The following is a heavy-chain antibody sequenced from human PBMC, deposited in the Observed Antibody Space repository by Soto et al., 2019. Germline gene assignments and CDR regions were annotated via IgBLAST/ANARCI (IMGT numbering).Heavy chain of an antibody. J-gene: IGHJ6*03. CDR1: GGSISSYY. CDR3: ARTMVRGVIIPTDYYYYYMDF. CDR2: IYYSGST. V-gene: IGHV4-59*08. D-gene: IGHD3-10*01. Sequence: SETLSLTCTVSGGSISSYYWSWIRQPPGKGLEWIGYIYYSGSTNYNPSLKSRVTISVDTSKNQFSLKLSSVTAADTAVYYCARTMVRGVIIPTDYYYYYMDFWGKGTSVTSP.